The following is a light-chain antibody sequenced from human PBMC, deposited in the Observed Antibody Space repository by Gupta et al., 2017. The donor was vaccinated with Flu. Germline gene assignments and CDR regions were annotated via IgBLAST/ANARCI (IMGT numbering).Light chain of an antibody. CDR3: AAWDDSLNGVV. CDR1: SSNIGSYT. V-gene: IGLV1-44*01. Sequence: QSVLTQPPSASGTPGQRVTISCFGSSSNIGSYTVNWYRHLPGTAPNLLIYSNDLRPSGVPARFSGSKSGTSASLAINGLQSEDDVDYYCAAWDDSLNGVVFGGGTKLTV. J-gene: IGLJ2*01. CDR2: SND.